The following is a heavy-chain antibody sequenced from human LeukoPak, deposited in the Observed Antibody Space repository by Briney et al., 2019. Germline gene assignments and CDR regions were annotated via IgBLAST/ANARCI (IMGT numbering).Heavy chain of an antibody. CDR3: ASTVTENFQH. CDR1: GGSISSGDYY. D-gene: IGHD4-17*01. Sequence: SQTLSLTCTVSGGSISSGDYYWSWIRQPPGKGLEWIGYIYYSGSTYYNPSPKSRVTISVDTSKNQFSLKPSSVTAADTAVYYCASTVTENFQHWGQGTLVTVSS. J-gene: IGHJ1*01. CDR2: IYYSGST. V-gene: IGHV4-30-4*01.